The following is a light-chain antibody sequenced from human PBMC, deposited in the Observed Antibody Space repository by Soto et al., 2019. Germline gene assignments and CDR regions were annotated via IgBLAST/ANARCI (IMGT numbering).Light chain of an antibody. J-gene: IGKJ1*01. CDR3: QQDNKWPRT. V-gene: IGKV1-5*03. CDR2: KAS. CDR1: QSISSW. Sequence: DIQITQSPSTLSASVGDRVTITFRASQSISSWLAWYQQKPGKAPKLLIYKASSVESGVPSRFSGSGSGTEFTLTISILQSEDFAVYYCQQDNKWPRTFGQGTKV.